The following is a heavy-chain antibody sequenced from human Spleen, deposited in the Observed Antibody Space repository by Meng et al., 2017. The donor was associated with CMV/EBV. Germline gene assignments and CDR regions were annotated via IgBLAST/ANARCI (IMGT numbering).Heavy chain of an antibody. CDR1: GFTFSSYA. D-gene: IGHD3-3*01. V-gene: IGHV3-23*03. CDR2: IYSGGSST. CDR3: VKFSVGDFWSGYYEMDV. J-gene: IGHJ6*02. Sequence: GSLRLSCAASGFTFSSYAMSWVRQAPGKGLEWVSLIYSGGSSTYYVDSVKGRFTISRDNSKNTLYLQMKSLRAEDTAVYYCVKFSVGDFWSGYYEMDVRGQGTTVTVSS.